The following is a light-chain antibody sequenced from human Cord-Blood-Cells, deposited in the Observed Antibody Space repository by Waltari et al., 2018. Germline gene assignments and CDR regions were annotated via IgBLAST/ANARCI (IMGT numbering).Light chain of an antibody. V-gene: IGKV3-15*01. CDR2: GAS. CDR3: QQYNNWTPWT. J-gene: IGKJ1*01. Sequence: EIVMTQSPATLSVSPGQRATLSCRASKSVSSNLAWYQQKPGQAPRHLIYGASTRATGIPARFSGSGSGTEVTLTISSMLSQDVAVNYCQQYNNWTPWTFGQGTKVEIK. CDR1: KSVSSN.